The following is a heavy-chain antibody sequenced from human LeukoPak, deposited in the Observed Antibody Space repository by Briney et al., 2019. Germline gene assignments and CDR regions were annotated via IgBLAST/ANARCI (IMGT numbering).Heavy chain of an antibody. V-gene: IGHV4-39*01. CDR3: ARREYYDFWSGYGGNLP. J-gene: IGHJ4*02. D-gene: IGHD3-3*01. CDR2: IYYSGST. Sequence: SETLSLTCTVSGGSISSSSYYWGWIRQPPGKGLEWIGSIYYSGSTYDNPSPKSRVTISVDTSKNQFSLKLSSVTAADTAVYYCARREYYDFWSGYGGNLPWGQGTLVTVSS. CDR1: GGSISSSSYY.